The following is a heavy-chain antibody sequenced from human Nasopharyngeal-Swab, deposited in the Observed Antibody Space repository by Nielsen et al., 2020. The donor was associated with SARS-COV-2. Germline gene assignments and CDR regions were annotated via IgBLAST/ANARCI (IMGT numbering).Heavy chain of an antibody. J-gene: IGHJ4*02. Sequence: GGSLRLSCAASGFTFSNYWMNWVRQTPGQGLEWVAIIKQDGSETSYVDSVRGRFTISRDNAKNSLSLVMTSLRADDTAVYYCAGGTGWLTDSWGQGTLVTVSS. V-gene: IGHV3-7*03. CDR3: AGGTGWLTDS. D-gene: IGHD3-9*01. CDR1: GFTFSNYW. CDR2: IKQDGSET.